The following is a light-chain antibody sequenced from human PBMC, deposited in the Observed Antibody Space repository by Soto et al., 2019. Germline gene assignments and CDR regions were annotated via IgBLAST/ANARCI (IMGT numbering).Light chain of an antibody. CDR3: QQYNNWPRT. Sequence: IVMTQAPATLSVSPGERATLSCRASQSVSSNLAWYQQKPGQAPRLLIYGASTRATGIPARFSGSGSGTEFTLTISSLQSEDFAVYYCQQYNNWPRTLGQGPKVDIK. CDR2: GAS. V-gene: IGKV3-15*01. J-gene: IGKJ1*01. CDR1: QSVSSN.